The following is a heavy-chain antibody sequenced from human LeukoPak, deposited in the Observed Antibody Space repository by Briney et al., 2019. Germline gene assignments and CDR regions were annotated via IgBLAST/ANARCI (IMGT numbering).Heavy chain of an antibody. D-gene: IGHD2-2*01. CDR3: ASYQLLSRRYFDY. Sequence: TSQTLSLTCTVSGGSISSGDYYWSWIRHPPGKGLEWIGYIYYSGSTYYNPSLKSRVTISVDTSKNQFSLKLSSVTAADTAVYYCASYQLLSRRYFDYWGQGTLVTVSS. CDR2: IYYSGST. V-gene: IGHV4-30-4*08. J-gene: IGHJ4*02. CDR1: GGSISSGDYY.